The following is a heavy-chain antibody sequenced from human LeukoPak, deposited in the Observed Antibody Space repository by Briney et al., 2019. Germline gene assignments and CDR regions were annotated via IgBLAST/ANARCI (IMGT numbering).Heavy chain of an antibody. Sequence: SVKVSCKASGGTFSSYAISWVRQAPGQGLEWMGGIIPIFGTANYAQKFQGRVTITADESTSTAYMELRSLRSEDTAVYYCARGGAAAGNWFDPWGQGTLVTVSS. CDR2: IIPIFGTA. V-gene: IGHV1-69*13. CDR1: GGTFSSYA. J-gene: IGHJ5*02. D-gene: IGHD6-13*01. CDR3: ARGGAAAGNWFDP.